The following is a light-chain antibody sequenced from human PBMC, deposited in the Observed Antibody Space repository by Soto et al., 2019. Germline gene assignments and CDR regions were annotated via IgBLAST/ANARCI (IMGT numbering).Light chain of an antibody. CDR2: DVT. V-gene: IGLV2-14*01. Sequence: QSALTQPASVSGSPGQSITISCTGTSSDVGSYNYVSWYQQHPGKAPKLMIYDVTNRPSGVSNRFSGSKSGNTASLTISGIQAEDEADYYSSSYTSSSTRVFGGGPKLTVL. CDR3: SSYTSSSTRV. J-gene: IGLJ3*02. CDR1: SSDVGSYNY.